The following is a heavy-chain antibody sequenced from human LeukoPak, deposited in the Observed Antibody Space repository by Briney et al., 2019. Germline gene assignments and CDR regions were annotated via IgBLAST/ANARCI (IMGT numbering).Heavy chain of an antibody. V-gene: IGHV1-69*02. J-gene: IGHJ5*02. CDR1: GGTFSSYT. CDR3: ARGPGLGDWFDP. Sequence: SVKVSCKATGGTFSSYTISWVRQAPGQGPEWMGRIIPILGIANYAQKFQGRVTITADKSTSTAYMELSSLRSEDTAVYYCARGPGLGDWFDPWGQGTLVTVSS. D-gene: IGHD3-10*01. CDR2: IIPILGIA.